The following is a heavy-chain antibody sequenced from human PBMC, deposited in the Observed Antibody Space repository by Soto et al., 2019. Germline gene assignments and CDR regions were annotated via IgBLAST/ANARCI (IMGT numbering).Heavy chain of an antibody. V-gene: IGHV3-33*01. J-gene: IGHJ4*02. Sequence: QVQLVESGGGVVQPGRSLRLSCAASGFTFSSYGMHWVRQAPGKGLEWVAVIWYDGSNKYYADSVKGRFTISRDNSKNTLYLQMTSLRAEDTAVYYCARDGGYCISTSCYGGYFDYWGQGTLVTVSS. D-gene: IGHD2-2*01. CDR3: ARDGGYCISTSCYGGYFDY. CDR1: GFTFSSYG. CDR2: IWYDGSNK.